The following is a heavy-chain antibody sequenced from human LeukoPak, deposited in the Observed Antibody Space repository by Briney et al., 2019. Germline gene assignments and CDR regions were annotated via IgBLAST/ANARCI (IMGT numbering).Heavy chain of an antibody. CDR3: AADMENCSSTSCYYYYGMDV. CDR1: GFTFTSSA. CDR2: IVVGSGNT. D-gene: IGHD2-2*01. Sequence: ASVKVSCKASGFTFTSSAMQWVRQARGQRPEWIGWIVVGSGNTNYAQKFQERVTITRDMSTSTAYMELSSLRSEDTAVYYCAADMENCSSTSCYYYYGMDVWGQGTTVTVSS. V-gene: IGHV1-58*02. J-gene: IGHJ6*02.